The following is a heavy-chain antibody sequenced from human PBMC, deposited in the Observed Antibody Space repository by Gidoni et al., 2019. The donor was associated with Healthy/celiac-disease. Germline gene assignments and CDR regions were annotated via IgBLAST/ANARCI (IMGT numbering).Heavy chain of an antibody. J-gene: IGHJ4*02. V-gene: IGHV4-39*01. CDR2: IYYSGST. D-gene: IGHD4-17*01. Sequence: QLQLQASGPGLVKPSETLSLPCTVSGGSISSSSYYWGWIRQPPGKGLEWIGSIYYSGSTYYNPSLKSRVTISVDTSKNQFSLKLSSVTAADTAVYYCARLSRGTYGDPDYWGQGTLVTVSS. CDR3: ARLSRGTYGDPDY. CDR1: GGSISSSSYY.